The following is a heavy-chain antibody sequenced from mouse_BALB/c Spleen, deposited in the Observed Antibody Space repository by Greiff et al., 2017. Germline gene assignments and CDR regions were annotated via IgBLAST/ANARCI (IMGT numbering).Heavy chain of an antibody. J-gene: IGHJ4*01. Sequence: EVQVVESGAELVKPGASVKLSCTASGFNIKDTYMHWVKQRPEQGLEWIGRIDPANGNTKYDPKFQGKATITADTSSNTAYLQLSSLTSEDTAVYYCARCYDGYYDAMDYWGQGTSVTVSS. V-gene: IGHV14-3*02. D-gene: IGHD2-3*01. CDR3: ARCYDGYYDAMDY. CDR1: GFNIKDTY. CDR2: IDPANGNT.